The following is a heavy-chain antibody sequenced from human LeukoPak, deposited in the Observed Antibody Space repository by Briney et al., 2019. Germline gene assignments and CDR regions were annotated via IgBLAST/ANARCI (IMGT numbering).Heavy chain of an antibody. CDR1: GVSISSHY. Sequence: SETLSLTCIVSGVSISSHYWSWIRQTPGKGLEYIGYIYYSGSTDYNPSLKSRVTISLDTSKNQFSLHLSSVTAADTAVYYCARRSGVLDSRDSRYYFDHWGQGTLVTVSS. J-gene: IGHJ4*02. D-gene: IGHD3-22*01. CDR2: IYYSGST. CDR3: ARRSGVLDSRDSRYYFDH. V-gene: IGHV4-59*11.